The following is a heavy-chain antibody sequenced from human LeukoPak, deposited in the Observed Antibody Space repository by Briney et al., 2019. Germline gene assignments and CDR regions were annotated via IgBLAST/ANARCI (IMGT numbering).Heavy chain of an antibody. V-gene: IGHV3-21*01. CDR3: ARAPPSGYCSGGSCYFAGFDY. J-gene: IGHJ4*02. CDR1: GFTFSSYS. Sequence: KPGGSLRLSCAASGFTFSSYSMNWVRQAPGKGLEWVSSISSSSSYIYYAGSVKGRFTISRDNAKNSLYLQMNSLRAEDTAVYYCARAPPSGYCSGGSCYFAGFDYWGQGTLVTVSS. CDR2: ISSSSSYI. D-gene: IGHD2-15*01.